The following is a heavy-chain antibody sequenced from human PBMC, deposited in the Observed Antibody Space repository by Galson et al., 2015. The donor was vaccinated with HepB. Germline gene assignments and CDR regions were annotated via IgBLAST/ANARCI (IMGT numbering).Heavy chain of an antibody. CDR2: INTNTGNP. J-gene: IGHJ5*02. CDR3: ARDLTVSLDP. D-gene: IGHD2/OR15-2a*01. V-gene: IGHV7-4-1*02. Sequence: SCKASGYTFTNYAVNWVRQAPGQGLEWKGWINTNTGNPTYAQAFTGRYVFSLDTSVSTAYLQISSLKAEDTAVYYCARDLTVSLDPWGQGTLVTVSS. CDR1: GYTFTNYA.